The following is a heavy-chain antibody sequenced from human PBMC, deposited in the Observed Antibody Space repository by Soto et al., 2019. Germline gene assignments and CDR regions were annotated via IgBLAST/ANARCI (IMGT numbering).Heavy chain of an antibody. D-gene: IGHD6-19*01. CDR3: ARALYGSAWQLDY. Sequence: PGGSLRLSCAASGFTFSSYAMHWVRQAPGKGLEWVAVISYDGSNKYYADSVKGRFTISRDNSQNTLYLQMNSLRAEDTAVYYCARALYGSAWQLDYWGQGTLVTVSS. CDR1: GFTFSSYA. J-gene: IGHJ4*02. V-gene: IGHV3-30*04. CDR2: ISYDGSNK.